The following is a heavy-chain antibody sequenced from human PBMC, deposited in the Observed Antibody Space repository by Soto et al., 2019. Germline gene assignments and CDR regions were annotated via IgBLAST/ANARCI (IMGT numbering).Heavy chain of an antibody. CDR2: ISYRGST. CDR1: GGSISSTTFY. Sequence: SETLSLTCSVSGGSISSTTFYWGWIRQPPRQGLELIGSISYRGSTSYNPSLKSRVTISVDTSKNQFSLRLTSVTAADTAVYYCARLLVWSTYNYFHXWGQATLLTVSX. V-gene: IGHV4-39*01. D-gene: IGHD3-9*01. CDR3: ARLLVWSTYNYFHX. J-gene: IGHJ5*02.